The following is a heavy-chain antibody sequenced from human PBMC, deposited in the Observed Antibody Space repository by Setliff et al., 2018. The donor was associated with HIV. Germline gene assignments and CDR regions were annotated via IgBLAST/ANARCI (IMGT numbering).Heavy chain of an antibody. CDR3: AGRLSFDYWGQGVWSPSPQYYYGMDV. D-gene: IGHD3-9*01. V-gene: IGHV3-23*01. CDR1: GFTFSSNA. Sequence: PGGSLRLSCAASGFTFSSNAMSWVRQAPGKGLEWVSGMTNNGGFTSYADSVKGRFTISRHNSKNTLYLQMNSLRAEDTAVYYCAGRLSFDYWGQGVWSPSPQYYYGMDVWGQGTTVTVSS. CDR2: MTNNGGFT. J-gene: IGHJ6*02.